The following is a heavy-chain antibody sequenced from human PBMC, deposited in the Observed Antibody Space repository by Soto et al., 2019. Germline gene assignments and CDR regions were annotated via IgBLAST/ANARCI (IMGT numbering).Heavy chain of an antibody. CDR1: GGTFSSYT. V-gene: IGHV1-69*02. J-gene: IGHJ6*02. D-gene: IGHD3-3*01. Sequence: SVKVSCKASGGTFSSYTISWVRQAPGQGLEWMGRIIPILGIANYAQKFQGRVTITADESTSTAYMELSSLRSGDTAVYYCASIWSGPYYYGMDVWGQGTTVTVSS. CDR3: ASIWSGPYYYGMDV. CDR2: IIPILGIA.